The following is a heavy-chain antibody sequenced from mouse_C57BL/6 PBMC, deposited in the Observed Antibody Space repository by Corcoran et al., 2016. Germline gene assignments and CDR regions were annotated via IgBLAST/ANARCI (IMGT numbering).Heavy chain of an antibody. D-gene: IGHD1-1*01. V-gene: IGHV1-26*01. CDR2: INPNNGGT. CDR3: ARDYYGSSWYFDV. J-gene: IGHJ1*03. Sequence: EFLLQQSGPELVKPGASVKISCMASGYTFTDYYMNWVKQSHGKSLEWIGDINPNNGGTSYNQKFKGKATLTVDKSSSTAYMELRSLTSEDSAVYYCARDYYGSSWYFDVWGTGTTVTVSS. CDR1: GYTFTDYY.